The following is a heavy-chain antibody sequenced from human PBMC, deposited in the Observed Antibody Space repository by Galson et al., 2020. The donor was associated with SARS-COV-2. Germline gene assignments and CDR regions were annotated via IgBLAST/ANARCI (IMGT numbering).Heavy chain of an antibody. J-gene: IGHJ4*02. CDR3: ARGPGPIDY. Sequence: ETSETLSLTCSVSGDSISSGGYFYTWIRQRPGKGLEWIGYMYNTGSTYNNPSLESRVTISLDKSKNQFSLNLRSVTAADTAVYYCARGPGPIDYWGQGTLVTGSA. D-gene: IGHD3-10*01. V-gene: IGHV4-31*03. CDR2: MYNTGST. CDR1: GDSISSGGYF.